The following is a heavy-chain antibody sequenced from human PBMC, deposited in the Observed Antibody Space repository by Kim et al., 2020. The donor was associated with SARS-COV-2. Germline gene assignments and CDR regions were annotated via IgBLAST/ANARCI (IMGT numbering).Heavy chain of an antibody. D-gene: IGHD5-12*01. V-gene: IGHV3-30*03. Sequence: GGSLRLSCAASGFTFSSYGMHWVRQSPGMGLEWVAVISSDGSNNYYAASVPGRFTISRATSKYTLYLLMYRLRAEATAVYSSAHAGYEYPYVSLSFFYF. J-gene: IGHJ4*01. CDR3: AHAGYEYPYVSLSFFYF. CDR2: ISSDGSNN. CDR1: GFTFSSYG.